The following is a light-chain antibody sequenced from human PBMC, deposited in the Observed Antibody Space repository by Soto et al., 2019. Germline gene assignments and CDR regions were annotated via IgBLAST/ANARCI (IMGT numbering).Light chain of an antibody. V-gene: IGLV1-44*01. CDR3: AAWDNSLNGFV. CDR1: SSNIGSNT. CDR2: SNN. J-gene: IGLJ6*01. Sequence: QSVMTQAPSASGTPGQRVTISCSGSSSNIGSNTVNWYQQLPTTAPKLLIYSNNQRPSGVPDRFSASKSGTSASLAISGLQSEYEADYYCAAWDNSLNGFVFGSGPTLTVL.